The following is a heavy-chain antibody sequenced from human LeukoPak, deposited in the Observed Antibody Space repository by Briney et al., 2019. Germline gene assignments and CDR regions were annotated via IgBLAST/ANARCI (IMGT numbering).Heavy chain of an antibody. CDR2: ISAYNGNT. CDR3: ARVKNDPSGNQIDP. D-gene: IGHD1-1*01. CDR1: GYTFTGYY. J-gene: IGHJ5*02. V-gene: IGHV1-18*04. Sequence: EASVKVSCKASGYTFTGYYMHWVRQVPGQGLEWMGWISAYNGNTNYAQKLQGRVTMTTDTSTSTAYMELRSLRSDDTAVYYCARVKNDPSGNQIDPWGQGTLVTVSS.